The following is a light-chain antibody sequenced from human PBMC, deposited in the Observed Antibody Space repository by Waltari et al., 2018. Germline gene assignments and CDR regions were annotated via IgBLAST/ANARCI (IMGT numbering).Light chain of an antibody. CDR2: EVT. CDR1: SSDVGCYNY. V-gene: IGLV2-8*01. Sequence: QSALTQPPSASGSPGQSVTISYTGTSSDVGCYNYVSWFQHHPGKAPKLMLYEVTKRPSGVPDRFSGSKSGNTASLTVSGLQAEDEADYYCSSYAGSDTWRYVFGTGTKVTVL. J-gene: IGLJ1*01. CDR3: SSYAGSDTWRYV.